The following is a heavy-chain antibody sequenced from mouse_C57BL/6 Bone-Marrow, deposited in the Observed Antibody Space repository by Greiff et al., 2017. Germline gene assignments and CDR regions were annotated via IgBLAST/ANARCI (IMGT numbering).Heavy chain of an antibody. CDR1: GYTFTSYW. CDR3: AIRGPYYYCSSYRYAMDY. Sequence: VQLQQPGAELVKPGASVKVSCKASGYTFTSYWMHWVKQRPGQGLEWIGRIHPSDSDTNYNQKFKGKATLTVDKSSSTAYMQLSSLTSEDSAVYYCAIRGPYYYCSSYRYAMDYWGQGTSVTVSS. CDR2: IHPSDSDT. D-gene: IGHD1-1*01. J-gene: IGHJ4*01. V-gene: IGHV1-74*01.